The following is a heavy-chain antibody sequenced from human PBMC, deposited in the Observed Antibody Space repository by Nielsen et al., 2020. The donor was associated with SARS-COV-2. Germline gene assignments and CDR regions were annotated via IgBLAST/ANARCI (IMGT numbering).Heavy chain of an antibody. CDR2: IIPIFGTA. J-gene: IGHJ5*02. CDR3: ARDYNWNYIPNWFDP. D-gene: IGHD1-7*01. CDR1: GGTFSSYA. Sequence: SVKVSCKASGGTFSSYAISWVRQAPGQGLEWMGGIIPIFGTANYAQKFQGRVTITADESTSTAYLELRSLRSDDTAVYYCARDYNWNYIPNWFDPWGQGTLVTVSS. V-gene: IGHV1-69*13.